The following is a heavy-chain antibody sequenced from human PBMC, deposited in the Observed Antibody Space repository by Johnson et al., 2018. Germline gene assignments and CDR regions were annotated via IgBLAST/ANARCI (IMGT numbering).Heavy chain of an antibody. CDR3: TKDHDCSGGSCYADYFQH. Sequence: VQLVQSGGALVQPGGSXRLSCAASGFTFSNFAMSWVRQTPGKGLEFVSAITATGIGTYYVDSVKGPFTIYRDNSKNTLYLQMNSLRAEDTAMYYCTKDHDCSGGSCYADYFQHWGQGTLVTVSS. V-gene: IGHV3-23*04. CDR2: ITATGIGT. D-gene: IGHD2-15*01. J-gene: IGHJ1*01. CDR1: GFTFSNFA.